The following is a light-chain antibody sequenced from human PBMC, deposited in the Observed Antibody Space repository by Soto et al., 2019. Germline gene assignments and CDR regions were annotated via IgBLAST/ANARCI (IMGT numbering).Light chain of an antibody. V-gene: IGKV1-5*01. CDR3: QQYNSYSGT. J-gene: IGKJ1*01. CDR2: DAS. CDR1: QDIRKY. Sequence: IQMTQSPSSLSASVGDRVTITCQATQDIRKYLNWYQQKPGKAPKLLIYDASSLESGVPSRFSGSGSGTEFTLTISSLQPDDFATYYCQQYNSYSGTFGQGTKVEIK.